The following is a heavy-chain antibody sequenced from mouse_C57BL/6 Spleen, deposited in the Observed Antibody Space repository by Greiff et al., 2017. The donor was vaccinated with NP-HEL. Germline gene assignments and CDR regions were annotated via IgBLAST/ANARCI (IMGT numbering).Heavy chain of an antibody. CDR2: IRNKANGYTT. D-gene: IGHD2-10*01. Sequence: DVMLVESGGGLVQPGGSLSLSCAASGFTFTDYYMSWVRQPPGKALEWLGFIRNKANGYTTEYSASVKGRFTISRDNSQSILYLQMNALRAEDSATYYCARWWAYYGNYEAMDYWGQGTSVTVSS. CDR1: GFTFTDYY. V-gene: IGHV7-3*01. J-gene: IGHJ4*01. CDR3: ARWWAYYGNYEAMDY.